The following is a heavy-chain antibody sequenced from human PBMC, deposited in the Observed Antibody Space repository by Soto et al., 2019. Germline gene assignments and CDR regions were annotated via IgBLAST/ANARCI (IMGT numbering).Heavy chain of an antibody. V-gene: IGHV1-18*01. J-gene: IGHJ5*02. CDR2: ISAYNGNT. CDR3: ARAPREVVPAAIRCWFDP. CDR1: GYTFTSYG. D-gene: IGHD2-2*01. Sequence: ASVKVSCKASGYTFTSYGISWVRQAPGQGLEWMGWISAYNGNTNYAQKLQGRVTMTTDTSTSTAYMELRSLRSDDTAVYYCARAPREVVPAAIRCWFDPWGQGTLVTVPQ.